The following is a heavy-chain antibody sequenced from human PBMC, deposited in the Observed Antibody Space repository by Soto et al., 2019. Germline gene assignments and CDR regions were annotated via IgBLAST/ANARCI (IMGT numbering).Heavy chain of an antibody. J-gene: IGHJ4*02. CDR2: ISAYNGNT. V-gene: IGHV1-18*01. Sequence: QVQLVQSGAEVKKPGASVKVSCKASGYTFASYAISWMRQAPGQGVEWMGWISAYNGNTNYAQKRQGRVTMTTDTSTRTAYMEPRSLRSDDTAVYYCARDPPPPDYWGQGTLVTVSP. CDR3: ARDPPPPDY. CDR1: GYTFASYA.